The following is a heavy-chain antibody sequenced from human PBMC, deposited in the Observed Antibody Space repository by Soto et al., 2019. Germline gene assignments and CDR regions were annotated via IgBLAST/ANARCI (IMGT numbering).Heavy chain of an antibody. D-gene: IGHD6-19*01. Sequence: QVQLVQSGAEVKKPGASVKVSCKASGYTFTSYAMHWVRQAPGQRLEWMGWINAGNGNTKYSQKFQGRVTITRDTAARHAYMERSSLRSEDRAVYSWGREGGYSRGSSDSGGQGTLVPLSP. CDR2: INAGNGNT. V-gene: IGHV1-3*01. CDR3: GREGGYSRGSSDS. J-gene: IGHJ5*01. CDR1: GYTFTSYA.